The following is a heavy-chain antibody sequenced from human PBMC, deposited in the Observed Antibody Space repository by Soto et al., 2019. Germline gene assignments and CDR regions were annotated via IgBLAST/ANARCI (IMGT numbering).Heavy chain of an antibody. J-gene: IGHJ4*02. CDR1: GGSISSGPSY. V-gene: IGHV4-39*01. CDR2: IYYLGNT. D-gene: IGHD4-17*01. CDR3: ATHPPYGPLDH. Sequence: SETLSLTCTVSGGSISSGPSYWGWIRQPPGQGLEWVGSIYYLGNTYYNSSLGSRVVISVDTSKNQFSLRLTSVTAADTAVYYCATHPPYGPLDHWGQGTLVTVSS.